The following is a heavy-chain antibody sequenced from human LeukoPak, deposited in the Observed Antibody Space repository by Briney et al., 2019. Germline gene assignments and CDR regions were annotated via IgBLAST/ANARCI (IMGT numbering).Heavy chain of an antibody. CDR2: IYYSGST. CDR1: GGSISSYY. J-gene: IGHJ3*02. Sequence: PSETLSLTCTVSGGSISSYYWSWIRQPPGKGLEWIGYIYYSGSTNNNPSLKSRVTISVDTSKNQFSLKLSSVTAADTAVYYCARRRATYYYDSSGHRAFDIWGQGTMVTVSS. D-gene: IGHD3-22*01. V-gene: IGHV4-59*01. CDR3: ARRRATYYYDSSGHRAFDI.